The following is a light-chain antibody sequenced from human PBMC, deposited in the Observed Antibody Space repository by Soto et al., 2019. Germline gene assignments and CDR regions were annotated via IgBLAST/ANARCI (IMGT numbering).Light chain of an antibody. V-gene: IGKV3-20*01. J-gene: IGKJ4*02. CDR3: QQYGSSPLT. CDR1: QSVSSSY. CDR2: GAS. Sequence: EIVLTQSPGTLSSSPGERATLSCRASQSVSSSYLAWYQQKPGHAPRLLIYGASSRATGIPDRFSGSGSGTDFTLTISRLEPEDFAVYYCQQYGSSPLTFGGGTKVEIK.